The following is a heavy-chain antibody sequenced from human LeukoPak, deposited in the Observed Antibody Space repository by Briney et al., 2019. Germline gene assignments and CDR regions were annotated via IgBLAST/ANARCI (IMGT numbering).Heavy chain of an antibody. J-gene: IGHJ5*02. Sequence: KPSETLSLTCAVYGGSFSDYYWSWIRQPPGKGLEWIGEINHSGSTNYNPSLKSRVTISVDTSKNQFSLKLSSVTAADTAVYYCARKKGLGSGSPWPATNWFDPWGQGTLVTVSS. CDR2: INHSGST. V-gene: IGHV4-34*01. CDR3: ARKKGLGSGSPWPATNWFDP. CDR1: GGSFSDYY. D-gene: IGHD3-10*02.